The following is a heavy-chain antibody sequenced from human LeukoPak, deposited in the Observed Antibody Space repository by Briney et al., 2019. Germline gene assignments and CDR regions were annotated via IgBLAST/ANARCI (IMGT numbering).Heavy chain of an antibody. D-gene: IGHD5-12*01. CDR1: GRSFSGYY. Sequence: TPSETLSLTCAVYGRSFSGYYWSWIRQPPGKGLEWIGEINHSGSTNYNPSLKSRVTISVDTSKNQFSLKLSSVTAADTAVYYCASPVLVTIDGNFDYWGQGTLVTVSS. V-gene: IGHV4-34*01. J-gene: IGHJ4*02. CDR3: ASPVLVTIDGNFDY. CDR2: INHSGST.